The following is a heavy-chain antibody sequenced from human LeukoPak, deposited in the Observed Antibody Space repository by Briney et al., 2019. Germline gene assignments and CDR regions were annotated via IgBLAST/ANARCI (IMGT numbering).Heavy chain of an antibody. CDR2: GSESGGT. CDR1: GGSLNGHY. Sequence: SETLSLTCAVYGGSLNGHYWSWIRQPPGKGLEWIGEGSESGGTKFNPSLKSRVTISADTSKNQFSLKLNSVTAADTAVYYCARVEDDFWSGPTAQIDYWGQGTLVTVSS. D-gene: IGHD3-3*01. J-gene: IGHJ4*02. V-gene: IGHV4-34*01. CDR3: ARVEDDFWSGPTAQIDY.